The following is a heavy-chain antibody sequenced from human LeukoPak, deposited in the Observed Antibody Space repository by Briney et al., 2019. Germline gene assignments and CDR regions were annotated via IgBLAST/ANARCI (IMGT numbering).Heavy chain of an antibody. CDR1: GYTFTSYG. Sequence: GASVKVSCKASGYTFTSYGISWVRQAPGQGLEWMGWISAYNGNTNSAQKLQGRVTMTTDTSTSTAYMELRSLRSDDTAVYYCAREFSDGDQGWFDPWGQGTLVAVSS. CDR2: ISAYNGNT. J-gene: IGHJ5*02. CDR3: AREFSDGDQGWFDP. V-gene: IGHV1-18*01. D-gene: IGHD4-17*01.